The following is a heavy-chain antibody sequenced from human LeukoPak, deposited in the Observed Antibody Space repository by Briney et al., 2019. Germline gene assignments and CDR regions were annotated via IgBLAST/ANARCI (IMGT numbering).Heavy chain of an antibody. CDR2: ISSSSSTI. J-gene: IGHJ4*02. CDR3: ARKRGRDNFDY. CDR1: GFTFSSYS. Sequence: TGGSLRLTCAASGFTFSSYSMNWVRQAPGKGLEWVSYISSSSSTIYYADSVKGRFTISRDNAKNSLYLQMNSLRAEDTAVYYCARKRGRDNFDYWGQGTLVAVSS. D-gene: IGHD2-15*01. V-gene: IGHV3-48*01.